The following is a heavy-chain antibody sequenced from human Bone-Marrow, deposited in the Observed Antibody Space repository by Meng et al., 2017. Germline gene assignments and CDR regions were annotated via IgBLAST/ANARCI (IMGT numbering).Heavy chain of an antibody. CDR1: GGSFSGYY. CDR2: INHSGSS. J-gene: IGHJ4*02. V-gene: IGHV4-34*01. CDR3: ARGRRIVGATFRLFDY. D-gene: IGHD1-26*01. Sequence: QGQFPQWGPGLLKPSEPLSLTCAVSGGSFSGYYWTWIRQPPGKGLEWIGEINHSGSSNYNPSLKSRVTLSADTPERQFSLKLSSVTAADTAVYYCARGRRIVGATFRLFDYWGQGTLVTVPS.